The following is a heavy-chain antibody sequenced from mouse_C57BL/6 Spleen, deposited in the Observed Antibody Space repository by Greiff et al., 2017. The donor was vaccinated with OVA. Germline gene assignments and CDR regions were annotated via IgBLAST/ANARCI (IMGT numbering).Heavy chain of an antibody. D-gene: IGHD1-1*01. V-gene: IGHV6-6*01. Sequence: EVKVVESGGGLVQPGGSLKLSCAASGFTFSDAWMDWVRQSPEKGLEWVAEIRNKANNHATYYAESVKGRFTISRDDSKSSVYLQMNSLRAEDTGIYYCTRRILRYDFDYWGQGTTLTVSS. CDR2: IRNKANNHAT. CDR3: TRRILRYDFDY. CDR1: GFTFSDAW. J-gene: IGHJ2*01.